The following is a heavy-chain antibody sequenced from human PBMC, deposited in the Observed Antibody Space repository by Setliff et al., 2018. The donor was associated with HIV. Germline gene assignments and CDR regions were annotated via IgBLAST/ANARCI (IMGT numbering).Heavy chain of an antibody. D-gene: IGHD5-18*01. CDR1: GGSISSGGFY. V-gene: IGHV4-31*03. J-gene: IGHJ5*02. Sequence: SETLSLTCTVTGGSISSGGFYWTWIRQHPGKGLEWIGYIYNTGSTNYNPSLKSRVTISVDTSKNQFSLKLYSVTAADTSVYYCARRWGIRGYSSWGQGTLVTVS. CDR2: IYNTGST. CDR3: ARRWGIRGYSS.